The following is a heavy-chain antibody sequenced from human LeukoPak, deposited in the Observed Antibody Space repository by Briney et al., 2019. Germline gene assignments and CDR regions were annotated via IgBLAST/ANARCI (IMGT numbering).Heavy chain of an antibody. CDR2: IYPGDSDT. D-gene: IGHD1-1*01. Sequence: GESLKISCKGSGYSFSSYWIAWVRQMPGKGLEWMGIIYPGDSDTRYSSSFQGQVTISADKSISTAYLQWSSLKASDTAMYYCARLMGNKLELAIDYWGQGTLLTVSS. J-gene: IGHJ4*02. V-gene: IGHV5-51*01. CDR1: GYSFSSYW. CDR3: ARLMGNKLELAIDY.